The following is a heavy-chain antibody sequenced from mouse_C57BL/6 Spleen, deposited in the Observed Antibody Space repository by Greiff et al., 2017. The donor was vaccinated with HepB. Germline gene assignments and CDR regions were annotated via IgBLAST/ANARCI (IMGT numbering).Heavy chain of an antibody. CDR1: GFTFSSYA. CDR3: ARGDYRWYFDV. CDR2: ISDGGSYT. Sequence: DVMLVESGGGLVKPGGSLKLSCAASGFTFSSYAMSWVRQTPEKRLEWVATISDGGSYTYYPDNVKGRFTISRDNAKNNLYLQMSHLKSEDTAMYYCARGDYRWYFDVWGTGTTVTVSS. V-gene: IGHV5-4*03. D-gene: IGHD2-4*01. J-gene: IGHJ1*03.